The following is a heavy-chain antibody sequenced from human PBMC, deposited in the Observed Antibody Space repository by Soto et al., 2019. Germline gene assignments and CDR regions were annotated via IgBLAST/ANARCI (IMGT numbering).Heavy chain of an antibody. V-gene: IGHV1-69*13. D-gene: IGHD3-22*01. CDR1: GGTLSSYA. Sequence: SVKVSCKASGGTLSSYAISWVRQAPGQGLEWMGGIIPIFGTANYAQKFQGRVAITADESTSTAYMELSSLRSEDTAVYYCARDSPYYYDSSGYYSGAFDIWGQGTMVTV. CDR3: ARDSPYYYDSSGYYSGAFDI. CDR2: IIPIFGTA. J-gene: IGHJ3*02.